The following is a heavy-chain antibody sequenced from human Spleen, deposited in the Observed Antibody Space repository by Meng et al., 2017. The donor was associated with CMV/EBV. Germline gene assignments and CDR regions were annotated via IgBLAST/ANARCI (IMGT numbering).Heavy chain of an antibody. CDR2: IKQDGSEK. CDR1: GFTFSSYE. V-gene: IGHV3-7*01. J-gene: IGHJ5*02. CDR3: AGGDSTTGWLDP. Sequence: GESLKISCVASGFTFSSYEMNWVRQAPGKGLEWVANIKQDGSEKYYVDSLKGRFTISRDNAKNSLYLQMNSLRAEDTAVYYCAGGDSTTGWLDPWGQGTLVTVSS. D-gene: IGHD2-2*01.